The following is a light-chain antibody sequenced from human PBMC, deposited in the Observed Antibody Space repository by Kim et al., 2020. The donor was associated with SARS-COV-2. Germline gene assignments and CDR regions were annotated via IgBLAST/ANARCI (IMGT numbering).Light chain of an antibody. Sequence: ELVLTQSPATLSLSPCERATLSCRASQSFSSNYLAWYQQRPGQAPRLLIYGASNRATGIPDRFSGSGSGTDFSLTISRLEPEDFAVYFCQQFHILPWTFGRGTKVDIK. J-gene: IGKJ1*01. V-gene: IGKV3-20*01. CDR3: QQFHILPWT. CDR1: QSFSSNY. CDR2: GAS.